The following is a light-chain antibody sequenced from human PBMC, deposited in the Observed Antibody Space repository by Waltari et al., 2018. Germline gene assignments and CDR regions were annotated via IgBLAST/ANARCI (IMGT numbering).Light chain of an antibody. CDR1: SSDVGASNY. CDR3: SSDAGSNNYVI. J-gene: IGLJ2*01. CDR2: EVS. V-gene: IGLV2-8*01. Sequence: QSALTQPPSASGSLGQSVTISCTGTSSDVGASNYVSWYQQNPGKPPKLMIFEVSKRPSGVPDRFSGSRSGNTASLTVSGLQAEDEADYYCSSDAGSNNYVILGGGTKLTVL.